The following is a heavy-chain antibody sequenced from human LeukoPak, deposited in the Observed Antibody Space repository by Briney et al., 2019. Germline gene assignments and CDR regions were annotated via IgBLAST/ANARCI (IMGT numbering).Heavy chain of an antibody. V-gene: IGHV1-8*01. CDR1: GYTFTSYD. CDR2: MNPNSGNT. J-gene: IGHJ2*01. Sequence: ASVKVSCKASGYTFTSYDINWVRQATGQGLEWMGWMNPNSGNTGYAQKFQGRVTMTRNTSISTAYVELSSLRSEDTAVYYCARGPLLWFGELLLSYWYFDLWGRGTLVTVSS. D-gene: IGHD3-10*01. CDR3: ARGPLLWFGELLLSYWYFDL.